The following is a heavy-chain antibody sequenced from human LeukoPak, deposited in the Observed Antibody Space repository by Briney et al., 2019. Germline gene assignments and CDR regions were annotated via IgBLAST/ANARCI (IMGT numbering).Heavy chain of an antibody. J-gene: IGHJ4*02. V-gene: IGHV3-23*01. CDR3: VRRGDASSGWGDHDF. D-gene: IGHD6-19*01. CDR2: IGGSGDKT. CDR1: GFTFNRNA. Sequence: GGSLRLSCAASGFTFNRNAISWVRQAPGKGLEWVSTIGGSGDKTFYADSVKGRFTVSRDNSKNMVHLQMNSLTGEDTALYYCVRRGDASSGWGDHDFWGQGALVTVSS.